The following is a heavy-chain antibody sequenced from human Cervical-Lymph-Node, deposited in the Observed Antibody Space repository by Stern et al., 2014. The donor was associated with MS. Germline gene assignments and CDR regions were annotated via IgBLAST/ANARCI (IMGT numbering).Heavy chain of an antibody. Sequence: VQLVESGAEVKKPGSSVKVSCKASGGTFISYVISWVRQAPGQGLEWMGGINPKSGTANYAQNFQGRVRVTADESTSTSYMELSSLRSEDTAVYYCASEDYYASGSDGFYYYGMDVWGQWTTVTVSS. D-gene: IGHD3-10*01. CDR3: ASEDYYASGSDGFYYYGMDV. J-gene: IGHJ6*02. CDR1: GGTFISYV. CDR2: INPKSGTA. V-gene: IGHV1-69*01.